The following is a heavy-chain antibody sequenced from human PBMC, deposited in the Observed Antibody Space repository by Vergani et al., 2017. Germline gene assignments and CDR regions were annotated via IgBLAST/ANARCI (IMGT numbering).Heavy chain of an antibody. J-gene: IGHJ4*02. Sequence: EVQLVESGGGLVKPGGSLRLSCAASGFTFSNAWMSWVRQAPGKGLEWVGRIKSKTDGGTTDYAAPVKGRFTISRDDSKNTLYLQMNSLKTEDTAVYYCASVSSSRGKSYYEDYWGQGTLVTVSS. CDR2: IKSKTDGGTT. V-gene: IGHV3-15*01. CDR1: GFTFSNAW. D-gene: IGHD6-6*01. CDR3: ASVSSSRGKSYYEDY.